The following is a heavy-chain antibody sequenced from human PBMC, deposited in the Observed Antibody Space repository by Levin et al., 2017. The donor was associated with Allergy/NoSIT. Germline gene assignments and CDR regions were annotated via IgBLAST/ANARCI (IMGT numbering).Heavy chain of an antibody. J-gene: IGHJ3*02. V-gene: IGHV3-9*01. CDR2: ISWNSGSI. Sequence: PGGSLRLSCAASGFTFDDYAMNWVRQAPGKGLEWVSGISWNSGSIDYADAVRGRSTISRDNAKTSLSMQMKSLRTDDTALYYCARDNIALPDAFESWGQAITVIVSS. CDR1: GFTFDDYA. CDR3: ARDNIALPDAFES.